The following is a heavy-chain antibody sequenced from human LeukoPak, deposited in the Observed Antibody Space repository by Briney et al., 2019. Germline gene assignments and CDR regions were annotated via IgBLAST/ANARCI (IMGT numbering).Heavy chain of an antibody. CDR1: GFTFSTYA. CDR3: ANYGYFRGAFDI. D-gene: IGHD5-18*01. V-gene: IGHV3-23*01. CDR2: ISGSGGST. Sequence: PGGSLRLSCAASGFTFSTYAMSWVRQTPGKGLEWVSGISGSGGSTYYADSVKGRFTISRDNSKNTLYLQMNSLRAEDTAVYYCANYGYFRGAFDIWGQGTMVSVSS. J-gene: IGHJ3*02.